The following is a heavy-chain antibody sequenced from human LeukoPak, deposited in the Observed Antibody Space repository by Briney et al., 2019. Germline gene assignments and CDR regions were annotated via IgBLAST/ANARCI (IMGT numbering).Heavy chain of an antibody. V-gene: IGHV3-48*04. CDR1: GLTFTNAR. D-gene: IGHD5-12*01. J-gene: IGHJ4*02. CDR3: ARSGYDIIFDF. CDR2: ISRSGTTI. Sequence: PGGSLRLSCAASGLTFTNARVNWVRQAPGKGLEWVSYISRSGTTIYYTDSVKGRFTIYRDNAKNSLYLQMNSLRAEDTAVYFCARSGYDIIFDFWGQGTLVTVSS.